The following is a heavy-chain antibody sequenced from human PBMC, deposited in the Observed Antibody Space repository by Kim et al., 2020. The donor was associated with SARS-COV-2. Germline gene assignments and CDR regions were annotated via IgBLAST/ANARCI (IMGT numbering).Heavy chain of an antibody. CDR2: SNK. Sequence: SNKYYGDSVTGRFTIYRDNSKNTLSLQMNSLRLEDTAVYYCVRAGNAFDVWGQGTTV. V-gene: IGHV3-33*01. J-gene: IGHJ3*01. CDR3: VRAGNAFDV.